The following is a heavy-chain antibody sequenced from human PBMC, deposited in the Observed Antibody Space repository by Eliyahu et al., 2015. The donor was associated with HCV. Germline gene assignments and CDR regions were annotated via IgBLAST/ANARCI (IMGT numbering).Heavy chain of an antibody. Sequence: QVQLHQWGAGLLKPSETLSLTCAVYGGSFSGFYWSWFRQPPGKGLEWIGEINPGGSPNYKPSLKSRVTISVDASKKQFSLRLNSVTAADTAVYYCASALGKGYWGQGTLVTVSS. CDR1: GGSFSGFY. CDR2: INPGGSP. CDR3: ASALGKGY. V-gene: IGHV4-34*01. D-gene: IGHD1-1*01. J-gene: IGHJ4*02.